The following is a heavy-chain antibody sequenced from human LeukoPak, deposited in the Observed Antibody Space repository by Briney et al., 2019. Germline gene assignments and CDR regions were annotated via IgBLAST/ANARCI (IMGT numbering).Heavy chain of an antibody. Sequence: GGSLRLSCAASGFTVSSDYVTWVRQAPGKGLEWVAVISDDGRNKYYADSVKGRFTISRDNSKNTLYLQMNSQRAEDTAVYYCARDQATYYYDSSGYRGAFDIWGQGTMVTVSS. D-gene: IGHD3-22*01. J-gene: IGHJ3*02. V-gene: IGHV3-30*03. CDR2: ISDDGRNK. CDR3: ARDQATYYYDSSGYRGAFDI. CDR1: GFTVSSDY.